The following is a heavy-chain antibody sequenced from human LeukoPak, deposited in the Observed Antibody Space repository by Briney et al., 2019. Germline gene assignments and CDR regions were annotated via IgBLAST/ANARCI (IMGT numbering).Heavy chain of an antibody. CDR3: ARDRQSYYDSSGYLPSPNWFDP. Sequence: SETLSLTCAVYGGSFSGYYWSWIRQPPGKGLEWIGEINHSGRTNYNPSLKSRVTISVDTSKNQFSLKLSSVTAADTAVYYCARDRQSYYDSSGYLPSPNWFDPWGQGTLVTVSS. V-gene: IGHV4-34*01. J-gene: IGHJ5*02. CDR2: INHSGRT. CDR1: GGSFSGYY. D-gene: IGHD3-22*01.